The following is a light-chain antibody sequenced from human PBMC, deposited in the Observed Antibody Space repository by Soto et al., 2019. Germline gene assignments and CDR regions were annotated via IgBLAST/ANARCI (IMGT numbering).Light chain of an antibody. J-gene: IGLJ1*01. CDR2: EVS. V-gene: IGLV2-8*01. CDR1: SSDVGGYNY. Sequence: QSVLTQPPSASGSPGQSVTISCTGTSSDVGGYNYISWYQQHPGKAPKLMIYEVSKRPSGVPDRFSGSKSGNTASLTVSGLQAEHEADYFCSSYAGSSHYVFGTGTKLTVL. CDR3: SSYAGSSHYV.